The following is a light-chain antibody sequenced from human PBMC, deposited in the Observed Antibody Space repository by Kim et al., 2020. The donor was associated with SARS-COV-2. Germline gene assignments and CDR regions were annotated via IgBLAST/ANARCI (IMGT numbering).Light chain of an antibody. CDR1: SSKLGRNS. Sequence: QRVTINCPRTSSKLGRNSATWYHELPGTAPKLLIYCNILRPSGALARFSGSKSGTSAPMAISGLQSEDEADYYCAAWDDSLNGSVVFGGGTQLTVL. CDR2: CNI. V-gene: IGLV1-44*01. CDR3: AAWDDSLNGSVV. J-gene: IGLJ2*01.